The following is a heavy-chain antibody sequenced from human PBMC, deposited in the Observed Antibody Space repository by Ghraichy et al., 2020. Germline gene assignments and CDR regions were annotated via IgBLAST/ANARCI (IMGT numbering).Heavy chain of an antibody. Sequence: LSLTCAASGFTVSSNYMSWVRQAPGKGLEWVSVIYSGGSTYYADSVKGRFTISRDNSKNTLYLQMNSLRAEDTAVYYCAREEIVVVPAATTDYYYYYGMDVWGQGTTVTVSS. CDR1: GFTVSSNY. CDR2: IYSGGST. CDR3: AREEIVVVPAATTDYYYYYGMDV. V-gene: IGHV3-53*01. D-gene: IGHD2-2*01. J-gene: IGHJ6*02.